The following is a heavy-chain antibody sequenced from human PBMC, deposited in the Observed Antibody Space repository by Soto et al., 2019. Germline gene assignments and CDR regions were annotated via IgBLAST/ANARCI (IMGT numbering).Heavy chain of an antibody. J-gene: IGHJ3*02. CDR3: ARLYDFWSGYPTDAFDI. CDR1: GGSFSDYY. Sequence: SETLSLTCAVYGGSFSDYYWSWIRQSPGKGLEWIGEINHSGSTNSNPSLKSRVTMSVDTSKNQFSLKLSSVTAADTAVYYCARLYDFWSGYPTDAFDIWGQGTMVTVSS. D-gene: IGHD3-3*01. CDR2: INHSGST. V-gene: IGHV4-34*01.